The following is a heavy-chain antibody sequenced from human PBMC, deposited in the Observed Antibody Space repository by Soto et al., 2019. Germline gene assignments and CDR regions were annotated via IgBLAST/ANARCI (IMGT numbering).Heavy chain of an antibody. CDR3: AGNHRQIAAAGQPFDY. Sequence: EVQLVESGGGLVQPGESLRLSCAASGFTFSSYSMNWVRQAPGKGLEWVSYISSSSSTIYYADSVKGRFTISRDNAKNSLYLQMNSLRAEDTAVYYCAGNHRQIAAAGQPFDYWGQGTLVTVSS. V-gene: IGHV3-48*01. CDR2: ISSSSSTI. J-gene: IGHJ4*02. CDR1: GFTFSSYS. D-gene: IGHD6-13*01.